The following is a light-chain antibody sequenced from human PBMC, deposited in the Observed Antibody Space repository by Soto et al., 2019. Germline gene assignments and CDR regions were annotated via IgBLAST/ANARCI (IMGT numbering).Light chain of an antibody. J-gene: IGKJ1*01. CDR2: DAS. CDR1: QSVSSY. Sequence: EIVLTQSPATLSLSPGERATLSCRASQSVSSYLAWYQQKPGQAPRLLIYDASNRATGIPARFSGSGSRTDFTLTISSLAPEDFAVYYCQQRSNWPWTFGQGTKVEIK. CDR3: QQRSNWPWT. V-gene: IGKV3-11*01.